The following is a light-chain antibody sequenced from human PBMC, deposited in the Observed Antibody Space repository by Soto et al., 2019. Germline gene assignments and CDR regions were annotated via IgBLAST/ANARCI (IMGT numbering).Light chain of an antibody. CDR2: GAS. CDR1: QNISRS. Sequence: EIVMTQSPVTLSVSPGERATLSCRASQNISRSLAWYQQKPGQAPRLLIYGASNRATGIPARFSGSGSGTDFTLTISRLESEDFAVYFCQQYGSSPQTFGQGTKVDIK. J-gene: IGKJ1*01. CDR3: QQYGSSPQT. V-gene: IGKV3-20*01.